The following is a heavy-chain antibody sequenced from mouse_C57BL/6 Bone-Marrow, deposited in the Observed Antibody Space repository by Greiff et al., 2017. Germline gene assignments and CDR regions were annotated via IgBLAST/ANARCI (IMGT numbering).Heavy chain of an antibody. Sequence: QVQLQQPGAELVRPGSSVKLSCKASGYTFTSYWMDWVKQRPGQGLEWIGNIYPSDSETHYNQKFKDKVTLTVDKSSSIAYMQLSSLTSEDYAVYYCAIPIYYEYDDWYFDVWGTGTTVTVSS. D-gene: IGHD2-4*01. V-gene: IGHV1-61*01. CDR3: AIPIYYEYDDWYFDV. CDR2: IYPSDSET. J-gene: IGHJ1*03. CDR1: GYTFTSYW.